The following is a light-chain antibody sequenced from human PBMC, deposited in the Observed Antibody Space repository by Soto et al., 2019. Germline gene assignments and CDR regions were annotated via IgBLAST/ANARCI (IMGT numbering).Light chain of an antibody. CDR2: AAS. CDR3: QKYNRATIT. Sequence: DTQVTQSPSSLCASVGKRVSITCRASHDISNYLAWYQQKPGKVPKILIYAASTLQSGVPSRFSGSGSGTDFTLTISSLQPEDVATYYCQKYNRATITFGQGTRLEIK. CDR1: HDISNY. V-gene: IGKV1-27*01. J-gene: IGKJ5*01.